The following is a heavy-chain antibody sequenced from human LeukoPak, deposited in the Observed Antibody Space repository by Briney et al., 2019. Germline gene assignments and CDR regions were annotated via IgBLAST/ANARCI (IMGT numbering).Heavy chain of an antibody. J-gene: IGHJ4*02. CDR1: GFTFSSYG. CDR2: ISGSGGST. D-gene: IGHD3-10*01. V-gene: IGHV3-23*01. Sequence: GGSLRLSCAASGFTFSSYGMSWVRQAPGKGLEWVSAISGSGGSTYYADSVKGRFTISRDNSKNTLYLQMNSLRAEDTAVYYCAKYYGSGSYYLDYWGQGTLVTVSS. CDR3: AKYYGSGSYYLDY.